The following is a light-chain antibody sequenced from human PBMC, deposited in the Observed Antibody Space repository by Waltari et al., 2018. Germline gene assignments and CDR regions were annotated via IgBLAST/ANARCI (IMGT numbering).Light chain of an antibody. V-gene: IGLV1-51*02. CDR1: TSNIGNTY. CDR3: GTWDNNLSALV. Sequence: QSVLTQPPSVSAATGQKVTISCPGSTSNIGNTYVSWYQQLPGAAPKVFIYESEKRPSGIPDRFSGSKSGTSASLGITGLQTGDEAAYYCGTWDNNLSALVFGGGTKLTVL. J-gene: IGLJ2*01. CDR2: ESE.